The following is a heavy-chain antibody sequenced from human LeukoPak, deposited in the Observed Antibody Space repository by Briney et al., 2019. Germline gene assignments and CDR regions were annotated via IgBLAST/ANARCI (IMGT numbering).Heavy chain of an antibody. CDR2: MNPNSGNT. D-gene: IGHD5-12*01. J-gene: IGHJ4*02. CDR3: ARAVDIVATDY. V-gene: IGHV1-8*03. Sequence: ASVKVSCKASGGTFSSYAISWVRQAPGQGLEWMGWMNPNSGNTGYAQKFQGRVTITRNTSISTAYMELSSLRSEDTAVYYCARAVDIVATDYWGQGTLVTVSS. CDR1: GGTFSSYA.